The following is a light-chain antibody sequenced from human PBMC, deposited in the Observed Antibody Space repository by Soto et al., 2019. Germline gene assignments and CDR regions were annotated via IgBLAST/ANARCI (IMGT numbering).Light chain of an antibody. Sequence: QSVLTQPASVSGSPGQSITISCSGTSDDVGGYEYVSWYQQHPGKAPRLMIYDVTNRPSGVSHRFSGSKSGNTASLTISGLPEDEEADYYSRSNTVSSNGVFGGGTKLTVL. CDR1: SDDVGGYEY. J-gene: IGLJ3*02. CDR3: RSNTVSSNGV. V-gene: IGLV2-14*03. CDR2: DVT.